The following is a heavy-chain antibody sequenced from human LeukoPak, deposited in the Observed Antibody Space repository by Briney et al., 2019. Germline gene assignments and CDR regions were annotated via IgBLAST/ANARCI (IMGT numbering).Heavy chain of an antibody. J-gene: IGHJ4*02. CDR3: ATSYGGSHFDY. CDR1: GSSFSNYW. CDR2: IYPGDSDT. Sequence: GGSLQISCQGSGSSFSNYWIAGARRLPGKGLEWMGLIYPGDSDTRYSPSFQGQVTFSADKSISTAYLQWSSLKASDTAMYYCATSYGGSHFDYWGQGTLVTVTS. D-gene: IGHD2-15*01. V-gene: IGHV5-51*01.